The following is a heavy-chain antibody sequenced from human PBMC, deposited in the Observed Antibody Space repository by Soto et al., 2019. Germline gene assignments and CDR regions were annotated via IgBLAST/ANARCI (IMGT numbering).Heavy chain of an antibody. D-gene: IGHD3-22*01. CDR3: AEDGSITMIVVAETKARAPAPLDY. CDR2: ISGSGGST. J-gene: IGHJ4*02. V-gene: IGHV3-23*01. Sequence: QPGGSLRLSCAASGFTFSSYAMSWVRQAPGKGLEWVSAISGSGGSTYYADSVKGRFTISRDNSKNTLYLQMNSLRAEDTAVYYCAEDGSITMIVVAETKARAPAPLDYWGQGTLVTVSS. CDR1: GFTFSSYA.